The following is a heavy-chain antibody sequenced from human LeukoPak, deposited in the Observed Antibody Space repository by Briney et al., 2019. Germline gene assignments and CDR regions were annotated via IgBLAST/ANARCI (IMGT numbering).Heavy chain of an antibody. CDR3: AREYCSSTSCYYGYYYYYYMDV. J-gene: IGHJ6*03. Sequence: QPGGSLRLSCAASGFTFSSYWMSWVRHVPGKGLEWVANIKQDGSEKYYVDSVKGRFTISRDNAKNSLYLQMNSLRAEDTAVYYCAREYCSSTSCYYGYYYYYYMDVWGKGTTVTVSS. CDR2: IKQDGSEK. CDR1: GFTFSSYW. V-gene: IGHV3-7*01. D-gene: IGHD2-2*01.